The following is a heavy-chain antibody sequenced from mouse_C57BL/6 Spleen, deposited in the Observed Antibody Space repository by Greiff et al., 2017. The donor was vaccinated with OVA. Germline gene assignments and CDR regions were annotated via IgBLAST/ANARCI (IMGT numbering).Heavy chain of an antibody. D-gene: IGHD2-4*01. CDR1: GYAFTNYL. CDR2: INPGSGGT. CDR3: ARRDDYDVLAY. Sequence: QVQLQQSGAELVRPGTSVKVSCKASGYAFTNYLIEWVKQRPGQGLEWIGVINPGSGGTNYNEKFKGKATLTADKSSSTAYMQLSSLTSEDSAVYFCARRDDYDVLAYWGQGTLVTVSA. V-gene: IGHV1-54*01. J-gene: IGHJ3*01.